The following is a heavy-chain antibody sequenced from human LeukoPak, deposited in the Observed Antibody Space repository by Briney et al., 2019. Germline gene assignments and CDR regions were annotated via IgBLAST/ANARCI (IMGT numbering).Heavy chain of an antibody. V-gene: IGHV1-24*01. J-gene: IGHJ5*02. D-gene: IGHD3-3*01. CDR3: AREGVWRSFDP. CDR2: FDPEDGET. CDR1: GYTLTELS. Sequence: ASVKVSCKVSGYTLTELSMHWVRQAPGKGLEWMGSFDPEDGETIYAQKFQGRVTMTRDMSTSTVYMELSSLRSEDTAVYYCAREGVWRSFDPWGQGTLVTVSS.